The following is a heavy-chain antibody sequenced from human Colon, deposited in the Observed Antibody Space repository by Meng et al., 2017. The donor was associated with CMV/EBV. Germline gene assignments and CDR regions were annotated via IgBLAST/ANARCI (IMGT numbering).Heavy chain of an antibody. CDR2: IYSGGSST. CDR3: AKDRDLFGSGWYGDIA. J-gene: IGHJ5*02. V-gene: IGHV3-23*03. CDR1: GFTFSHYE. Sequence: GESLKISCVVSGFTFSHYEMNWVRQAPGKGLEWVSVIYSGGSSTYYADSVKGRFTISRDNSKNTLYLQMNSLRAEDTAVYYCAKDRDLFGSGWYGDIAWGQGTLVTVSS. D-gene: IGHD6-19*01.